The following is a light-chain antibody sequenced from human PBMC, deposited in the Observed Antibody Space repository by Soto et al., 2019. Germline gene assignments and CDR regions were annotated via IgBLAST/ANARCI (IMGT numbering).Light chain of an antibody. CDR2: DDS. CDR1: NIGSKS. Sequence: SYELTQPPSVSVAPGQTAKFTCGGNNIGSKSVQWYQQKPGQAPVLVVYDDSDRPSGIPERFSGSNFGNTATLTISSVEAGDEADYYCQVWDSSGDLCVFGAGTKLTVL. CDR3: QVWDSSGDLCV. J-gene: IGLJ3*02. V-gene: IGLV3-21*02.